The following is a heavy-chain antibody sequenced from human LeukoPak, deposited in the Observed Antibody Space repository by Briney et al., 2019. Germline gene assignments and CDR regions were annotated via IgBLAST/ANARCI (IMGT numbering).Heavy chain of an antibody. Sequence: GGSLRLSCAASGFTFSNAWMSWVRQAPGKGLEWVGRIKSKTDGGTTDYAAPVKGRFTISRDDSKNTLYLQMNSLKTEDTAVYYCTTEPILSYIAAQGDAGYWGQGTLVTVSS. V-gene: IGHV3-15*01. CDR2: IKSKTDGGTT. D-gene: IGHD6-6*01. J-gene: IGHJ4*02. CDR3: TTEPILSYIAAQGDAGY. CDR1: GFTFSNAW.